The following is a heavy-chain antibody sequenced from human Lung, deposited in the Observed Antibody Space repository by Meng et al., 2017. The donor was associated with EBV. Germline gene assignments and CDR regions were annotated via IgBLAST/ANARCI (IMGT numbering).Heavy chain of an antibody. CDR3: ARTGCSSSSCYDY. CDR1: GYSFTTYA. J-gene: IGHJ4*02. D-gene: IGHD2-2*01. V-gene: IGHV1-3*01. Sequence: QVQLVQAGAEVKKPGASVKVSCKASGYSFTTYAMHWVRQDTGQRLEWMGWINAGNGNTKYSEKFQSRVTITRDTAASTAYMELSSLRSEDTAVYYCARTGCSSSSCYDYWGQGTLVTVSS. CDR2: INAGNGNT.